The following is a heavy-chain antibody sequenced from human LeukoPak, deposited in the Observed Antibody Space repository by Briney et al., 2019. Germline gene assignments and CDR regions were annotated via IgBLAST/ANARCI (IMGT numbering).Heavy chain of an antibody. CDR2: IGYDGSNNYDGSSK. CDR1: VFTFSSSG. D-gene: IGHD1-26*01. V-gene: IGHV3-30*02. Sequence: PGGSLRLSCAACVFTFSSSGMHWVRQAPGKGLEWVTFIGYDGSNNYDGSSKYYADSVKGRFTISRDNSKNTLYLQMNSLRPEDTALYYCAKDYPSAVGASPFEYWGQGTLVTVS. CDR3: AKDYPSAVGASPFEY. J-gene: IGHJ4*02.